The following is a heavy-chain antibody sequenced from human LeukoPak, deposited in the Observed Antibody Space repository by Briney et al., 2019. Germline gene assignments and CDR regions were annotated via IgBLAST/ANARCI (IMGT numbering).Heavy chain of an antibody. J-gene: IGHJ4*02. CDR2: IKQDGSDK. D-gene: IGHD3-10*01. V-gene: IGHV3-7*01. CDR1: GFTFSSYW. CDR3: ASPPGSSYGHYFDY. Sequence: PGGSLRLSCEASGFTFSSYWMGWVRQAPGKGLEWVANIKQDGSDKYYVDSVEGRFTISRDNAKNSIYLQMNSLRAEDTAVYYCASPPGSSYGHYFDYRGQGTLVTVSS.